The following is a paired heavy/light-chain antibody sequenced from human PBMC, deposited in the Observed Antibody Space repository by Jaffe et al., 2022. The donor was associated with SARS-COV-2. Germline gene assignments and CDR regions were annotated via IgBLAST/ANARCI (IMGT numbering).Heavy chain of an antibody. CDR1: GYTFTSYG. J-gene: IGHJ6*02. D-gene: IGHD3-9*01. CDR2: ISAYNGNT. Sequence: QVQLVQSGAEVKKPGASVKVSCKASGYTFTSYGISWVRQAPGQGLEWMGWISAYNGNTNYAQKLQGRVTMTTDTSTSTAYMELRSLRSDDTAVYYCARDHPVLRYFDWLPFESYGMDVWGQGTTVTVSS. CDR3: ARDHPVLRYFDWLPFESYGMDV. V-gene: IGHV1-18*01.
Light chain of an antibody. CDR1: QSVLYSSNNKNY. J-gene: IGKJ4*01. CDR2: WAS. Sequence: DIVMTQSPDSLAVSLGERATINCKSSQSVLYSSNNKNYLAWYQQKPGQPPKLLIYWASTRESGVPDRFSGSGSGTDFTLTISSLQAEDVAVYYCQQYYSTPPVFGGGTKVEIK. CDR3: QQYYSTPPV. V-gene: IGKV4-1*01.